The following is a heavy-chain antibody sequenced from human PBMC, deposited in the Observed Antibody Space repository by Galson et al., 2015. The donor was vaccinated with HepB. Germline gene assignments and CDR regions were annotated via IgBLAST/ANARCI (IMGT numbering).Heavy chain of an antibody. V-gene: IGHV3-53*01. Sequence: SLRLSCAVSGFTVNSNYMSWVRQAPGKGLEWVSLLYSGGSTYYADSVKGRFTISRDNSKNTLYLQMNSLRAEDTAVYYCAKEQTPTTVGNGYWGQGTLVTVSS. D-gene: IGHD4-23*01. J-gene: IGHJ4*02. CDR2: LYSGGST. CDR3: AKEQTPTTVGNGY. CDR1: GFTVNSNY.